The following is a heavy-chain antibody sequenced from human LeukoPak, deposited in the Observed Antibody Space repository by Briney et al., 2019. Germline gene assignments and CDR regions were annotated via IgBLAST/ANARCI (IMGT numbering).Heavy chain of an antibody. CDR2: IYWNDDK. J-gene: IGHJ4*02. V-gene: IGHV2-5*01. CDR3: AHRSGSYSIVDY. CDR1: GFSLSTSGVG. Sequence: SGPTLVNPTQTLTLICTFSGFSLSTSGVGVGWIRQPPGKALEWLALIYWNDDKRYSPSLKSRLTITKDTSKNQVVLTMTNMDPVDTATYYCAHRSGSYSIVDYWGQGTLVTVSS. D-gene: IGHD1-26*01.